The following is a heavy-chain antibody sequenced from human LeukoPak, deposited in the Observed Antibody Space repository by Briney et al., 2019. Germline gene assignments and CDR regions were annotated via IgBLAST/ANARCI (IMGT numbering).Heavy chain of an antibody. D-gene: IGHD6-13*01. J-gene: IGHJ5*02. CDR3: ARDGDSSSWYSWFDP. V-gene: IGHV4-34*01. CDR1: GGSFSGYY. CDR2: INHSGST. Sequence: SETLSLTCAVYGGSFSGYYWSWIRQPPGKGLEWIGEINHSGSTNYNPSLKSRVTISVDTSKNQFSLKLSSVTAADTAVYYCARDGDSSSWYSWFDPWGQGTLVTVSS.